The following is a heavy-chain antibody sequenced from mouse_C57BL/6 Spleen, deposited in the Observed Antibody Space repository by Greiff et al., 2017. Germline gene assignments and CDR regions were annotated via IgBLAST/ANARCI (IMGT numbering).Heavy chain of an antibody. V-gene: IGHV1-72*01. CDR1: TSYW. CDR3: ASGVWDVFDY. J-gene: IGHJ2*01. CDR2: IDPNSGGT. D-gene: IGHD4-1*01. Sequence: QVQLQQPGAELVKPGASVKLSFTSYWMHWVKQRPGRGLEWLGSIDPNSGGTKYNEKFKSKATLTVDKPSSTAYMQLSSLTSEDSAVYYCASGVWDVFDYWGQGTTLTVSS.